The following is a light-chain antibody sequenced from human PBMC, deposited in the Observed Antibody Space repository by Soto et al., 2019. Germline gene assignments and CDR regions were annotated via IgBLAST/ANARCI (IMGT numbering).Light chain of an antibody. V-gene: IGKV1-16*01. J-gene: IGKJ4*01. Sequence: DIQMTQSPSSLSASIGDSVTITCRASQGINSNLAWYQQKPGKAPKPLIYGASSLLSGVPSRFGGIGSGADFTLTISSLQPEDFATYYWQQDSTYPITFGGGTKVEIK. CDR1: QGINSN. CDR2: GAS. CDR3: QQDSTYPIT.